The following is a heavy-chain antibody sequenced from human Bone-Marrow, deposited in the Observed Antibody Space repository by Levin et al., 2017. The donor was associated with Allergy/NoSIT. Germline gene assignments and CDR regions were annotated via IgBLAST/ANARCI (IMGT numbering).Heavy chain of an antibody. D-gene: IGHD6-6*01. CDR2: IYYSGST. J-gene: IGHJ4*02. CDR1: GGSISSGGYY. V-gene: IGHV4-31*03. CDR3: ARDSSSSGFDY. Sequence: SQTLSLPCTVSGGSISSGGYYWRWIRQHPGKGLEWIGYIYYSGSTYYNPSLKSRVTISVDTSKNQFSLKLSSVTAADTAVYYCARDSSSSGFDYWGQGTLVTVSS.